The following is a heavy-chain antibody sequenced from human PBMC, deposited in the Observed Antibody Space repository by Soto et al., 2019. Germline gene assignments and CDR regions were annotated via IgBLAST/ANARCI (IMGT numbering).Heavy chain of an antibody. CDR3: ARGMTTVTTFDY. J-gene: IGHJ4*02. CDR1: GGTISRGGSS. D-gene: IGHD4-17*01. V-gene: IGHV4-30-2*01. Sequence: QLQLQESGSGLVKTSQTLSLTCAVAGGTISRGGSSWSWIRQPPGKGLECIGYIYHSWSSYYNPSLKSRVTISVDRSKNQFSLKLSSVTAADTAVYYCARGMTTVTTFDYWGQGTLVTVSS. CDR2: IYHSWSS.